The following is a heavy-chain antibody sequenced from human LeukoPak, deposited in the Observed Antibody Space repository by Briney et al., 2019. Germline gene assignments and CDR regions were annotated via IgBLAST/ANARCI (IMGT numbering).Heavy chain of an antibody. CDR1: GFTVSSNY. CDR2: IYSGGST. CDR3: ARALIVATTPDY. D-gene: IGHD5-12*01. J-gene: IGHJ4*02. V-gene: IGHV3-53*01. Sequence: GGSLRLSCAASGFTVSSNYMSWVRQAPGKGLEWVSVIYSGGSTYYADSVKGRFTISRDNSKNTLYLQMNSLRAEDTAVYYCARALIVATTPDYWGQGTLVTVSS.